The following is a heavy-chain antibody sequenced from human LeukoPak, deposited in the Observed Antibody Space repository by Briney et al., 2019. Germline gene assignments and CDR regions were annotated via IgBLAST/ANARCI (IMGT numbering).Heavy chain of an antibody. D-gene: IGHD3-3*01. Sequence: GGSLRLSCAPSGFTFSRHGMHWVRQAPGKGLEWVAIISNDGSRKYYGHSVEGRFTISRDSSKNTLYLQMDSLRAEDTAVYYCARDRAWNYFDYWGQGTLVTVSS. CDR3: ARDRAWNYFDY. CDR2: ISNDGSRK. CDR1: GFTFSRHG. J-gene: IGHJ4*02. V-gene: IGHV3-30*03.